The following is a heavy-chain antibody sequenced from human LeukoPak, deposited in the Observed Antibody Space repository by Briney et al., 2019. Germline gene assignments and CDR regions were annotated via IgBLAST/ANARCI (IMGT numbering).Heavy chain of an antibody. D-gene: IGHD3-9*01. CDR1: GGTFSSDA. J-gene: IGHJ4*02. CDR2: IIPNVDIT. CDR3: ATGGILTGYSFDS. Sequence: LVKVSCKASGGTFSSDAINWVRQAPGQGLEWMGRIIPNVDITAYAQKFQGRVTITADKSTSTAYMELSSLRSEDTGVYYCATGGILTGYSFDSWGLGTLVTVSS. V-gene: IGHV1-69*04.